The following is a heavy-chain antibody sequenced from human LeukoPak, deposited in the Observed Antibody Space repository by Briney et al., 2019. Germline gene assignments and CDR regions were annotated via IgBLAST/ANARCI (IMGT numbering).Heavy chain of an antibody. CDR2: MSSDGNAV. J-gene: IGHJ4*02. CDR1: GFTFTAHL. CDR3: VRESECYHDHSASFDY. D-gene: IGHD3-22*01. Sequence: GGSLRLSCAASGFTFTAHLIHWVRQAPGKGLEWVAVMSSDGNAVFYAGSVKGRFTISRDNSKNTLFLQMNSLRPEDTAVYYCVRESECYHDHSASFDYWGQGTLVTVSS. V-gene: IGHV3-30-3*01.